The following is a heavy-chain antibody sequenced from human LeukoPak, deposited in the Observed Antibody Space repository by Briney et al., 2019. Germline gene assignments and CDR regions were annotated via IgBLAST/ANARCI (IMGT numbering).Heavy chain of an antibody. CDR1: GYTFTDYG. Sequence: ASVKVSCKATGYTFTDYGISWVRQAPGQGLEWMGWISPDSGDTSFAQKFQGRVTMTTDTSTTTAYMELRSLRSDDTAVYFCAKDHPERYSYGTPFDYWGQGTLVTVSS. CDR2: ISPDSGDT. V-gene: IGHV1-18*01. D-gene: IGHD5-18*01. CDR3: AKDHPERYSYGTPFDY. J-gene: IGHJ4*02.